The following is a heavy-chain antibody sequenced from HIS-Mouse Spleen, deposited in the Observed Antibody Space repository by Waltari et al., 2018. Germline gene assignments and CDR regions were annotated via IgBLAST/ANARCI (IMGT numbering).Heavy chain of an antibody. D-gene: IGHD6-13*01. Sequence: QVQLVESGGGVVQPGRSLRLSCAASGFTFSSYGRHWVRQAPGKGLEWVAVISYDGSNKYYADSVKGRFTISRDNSKNTLYLQMNSLRAEDTAVYYCAKDRGSSSFFDYWGQGTLVTVSS. J-gene: IGHJ4*02. V-gene: IGHV3-30*18. CDR3: AKDRGSSSFFDY. CDR1: GFTFSSYG. CDR2: ISYDGSNK.